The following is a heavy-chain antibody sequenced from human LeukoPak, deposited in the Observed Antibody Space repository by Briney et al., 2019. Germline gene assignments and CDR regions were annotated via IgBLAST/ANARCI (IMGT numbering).Heavy chain of an antibody. D-gene: IGHD1-26*01. CDR3: TRGRRATHDY. J-gene: IGHJ4*02. Sequence: HPGGSLRLSCTASGFTFGDYSMNWVRQAPGKGLEWVGFIRSKAYGGTTEHAASVKGRFTISRDDSKSIAYLQMNSLKTEDTAVYYCTRGRRATHDYWGQGTLVTVSS. V-gene: IGHV3-49*04. CDR2: IRSKAYGGTT. CDR1: GFTFGDYS.